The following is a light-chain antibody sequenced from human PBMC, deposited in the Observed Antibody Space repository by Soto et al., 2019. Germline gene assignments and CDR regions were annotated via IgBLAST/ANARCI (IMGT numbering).Light chain of an antibody. Sequence: QSALTQPASVSGSPGQSITISCTGTSSDVGGYNYVSWYQQHPGKAPKRMIYDVSNRPSGVSNRFSGSKSGNTASLTISGLQAEDEDDYYCSSYTSSSTPYVFGTGTKLTVL. CDR1: SSDVGGYNY. CDR2: DVS. J-gene: IGLJ1*01. V-gene: IGLV2-14*01. CDR3: SSYTSSSTPYV.